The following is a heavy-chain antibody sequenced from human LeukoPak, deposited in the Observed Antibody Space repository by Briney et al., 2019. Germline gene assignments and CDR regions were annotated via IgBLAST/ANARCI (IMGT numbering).Heavy chain of an antibody. D-gene: IGHD6-6*01. CDR1: GGTFSSYA. CDR3: ARGKAARPNYYYYYMDV. Sequence: ASVKVSCKASGGTFSSYAISWVRQAPGQGLEWMGGIIPIFGTANYAQKFQGRVTITTDESTSTAYMELSSLRSEDTAVYYCARGKAARPNYYYYYMDVWGKGTTVTVSS. V-gene: IGHV1-69*05. CDR2: IIPIFGTA. J-gene: IGHJ6*03.